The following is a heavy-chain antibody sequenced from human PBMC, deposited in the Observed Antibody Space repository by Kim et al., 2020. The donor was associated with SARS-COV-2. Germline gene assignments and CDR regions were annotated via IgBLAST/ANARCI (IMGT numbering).Heavy chain of an antibody. CDR3: ARGKWELLPLFDS. CDR2: IYYSGTT. Sequence: SETLYLTCTVSGGSISNYYWNWIRQPPGKGLEWIGYIYYSGTTNYNPSLKSRVTISVDTSKNQFSVKLSSVTAADTGVYYCARGKWELLPLFDSWGQGTLVTVSS. V-gene: IGHV4-59*13. J-gene: IGHJ4*02. CDR1: GGSISNYY. D-gene: IGHD1-26*01.